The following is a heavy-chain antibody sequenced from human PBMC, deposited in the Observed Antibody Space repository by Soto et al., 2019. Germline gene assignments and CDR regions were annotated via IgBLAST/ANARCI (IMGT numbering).Heavy chain of an antibody. D-gene: IGHD5-12*01. Sequence: EVQLLESGGGLVQPGGSLRLSCAASGFNFRSYAMTWVRQAPGKGLEWVSTIRASGDTTFYADSVKGRITISRDNSKHTVYLQMNTLAAEDTAVYFCAKGGYTSYYDYWGQGILVTVSS. CDR3: AKGGYTSYYDY. CDR2: IRASGDTT. J-gene: IGHJ4*02. CDR1: GFNFRSYA. V-gene: IGHV3-23*01.